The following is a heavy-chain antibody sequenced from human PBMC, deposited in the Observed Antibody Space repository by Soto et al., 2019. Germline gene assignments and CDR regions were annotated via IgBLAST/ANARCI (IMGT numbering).Heavy chain of an antibody. V-gene: IGHV1-18*01. J-gene: IGHJ3*02. D-gene: IGHD3-3*01. CDR2: TSAYNGNT. CDR3: ARDLILEWSGKGAFDI. CDR1: GYTFTSYG. Sequence: ASVKVSCKASGYTFTSYGISWVRQAPGQGLEWMGWTSAYNGNTNYAQKLQGRVTMTTDTSTSTAYMELRSLRSDDTAVYYCARDLILEWSGKGAFDIWGQGTMVTVSS.